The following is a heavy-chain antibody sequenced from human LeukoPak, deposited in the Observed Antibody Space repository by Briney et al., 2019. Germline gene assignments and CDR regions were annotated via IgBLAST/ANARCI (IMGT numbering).Heavy chain of an antibody. J-gene: IGHJ3*02. D-gene: IGHD2-21*02. CDR2: ITSSGNYK. V-gene: IGHV3-21*01. Sequence: TAGGSLRLSCAASGFTFSTYTMNWVRQAPGKGLEWVSSITSSGNYKYYGDPVKGRFTISRDNAKNSLYLQMNSLRAEDTAVYYCAKDLTPLVVVTADIWGQGTMVTVSS. CDR1: GFTFSTYT. CDR3: AKDLTPLVVVTADI.